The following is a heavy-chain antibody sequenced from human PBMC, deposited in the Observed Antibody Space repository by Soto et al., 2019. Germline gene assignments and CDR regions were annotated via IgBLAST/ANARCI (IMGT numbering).Heavy chain of an antibody. CDR1: GFTFSSYG. CDR3: ARPDAKVGATTTHFDY. CDR2: IWDDGSNK. J-gene: IGHJ4*02. D-gene: IGHD1-26*01. Sequence: GGSLRLSCAASGFTFSSYGMHWVRQAPGKGLEWVAVIWDDGSNKYYADSVKGRFTISRDNSKNTLYLQMNSLRAEDTAVYYCARPDAKVGATTTHFDYWGQGTLVTVSS. V-gene: IGHV3-33*01.